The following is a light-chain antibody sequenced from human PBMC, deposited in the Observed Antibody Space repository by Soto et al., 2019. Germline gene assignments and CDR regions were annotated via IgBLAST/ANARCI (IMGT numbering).Light chain of an antibody. Sequence: ENVLTQSPGTLSLSPGESATLSCRASQSVSNSCLAWYQQKSGQAPRLLIYAISSRATGIPDRFSGSGSGTDFTLTISRLEPEDFAVYYCQQYGISRTFGQGTKVEIK. CDR3: QQYGISRT. CDR2: AIS. V-gene: IGKV3-20*01. CDR1: QSVSNSC. J-gene: IGKJ1*01.